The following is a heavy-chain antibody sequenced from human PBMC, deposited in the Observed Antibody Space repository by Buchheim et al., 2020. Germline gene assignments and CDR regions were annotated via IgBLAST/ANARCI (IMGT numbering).Heavy chain of an antibody. D-gene: IGHD3-22*01. V-gene: IGHV3-21*01. CDR1: GFTFSSYS. CDR2: ISSSSSYI. CDR3: ARDDSSGYYSYSPKDY. Sequence: EVQLVESGGGLVKPGGSLRLSCAASGFTFSSYSMNWVRQAPGKGLEWVSSISSSSSYIYYADSVKGRFTISRDNAKNSLYLQMNSLRAEDTAVYYCARDDSSGYYSYSPKDYWGQGTL. J-gene: IGHJ4*02.